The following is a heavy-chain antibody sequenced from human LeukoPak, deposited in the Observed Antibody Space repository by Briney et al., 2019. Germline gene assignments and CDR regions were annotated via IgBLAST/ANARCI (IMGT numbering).Heavy chain of an antibody. CDR1: GFTLSSYS. D-gene: IGHD3-22*01. CDR3: AREGISYYDSSGYYFDY. J-gene: IGHJ4*02. V-gene: IGHV3-21*04. Sequence: PGGSLRLSCAASGFTLSSYSMNWVRQTPGKGLEWVSSISSSSSYIYYADSVKGRFTISRDNSKNTLYLQMNSLRAEDTAVYYCAREGISYYDSSGYYFDYWGQGTLVTVSS. CDR2: ISSSSSYI.